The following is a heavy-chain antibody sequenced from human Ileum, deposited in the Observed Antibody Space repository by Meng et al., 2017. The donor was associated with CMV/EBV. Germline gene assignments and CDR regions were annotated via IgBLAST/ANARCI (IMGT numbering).Heavy chain of an antibody. J-gene: IGHJ6*02. V-gene: IGHV3-7*01. CDR3: ASIRDGYMRADSNGMAV. D-gene: IGHD5-24*01. CDR1: GSTFSGFW. CDR2: LNQAGNDK. Sequence: GGSLRPPCEAPGSTFSGFWMTWVRLAPGKGLEWVACLNQAGNDKYYVDSVKGRFTISRDNAKNSLYLQMNRLRPEDTAVYYCASIRDGYMRADSNGMAVWGQGTTVTVSS.